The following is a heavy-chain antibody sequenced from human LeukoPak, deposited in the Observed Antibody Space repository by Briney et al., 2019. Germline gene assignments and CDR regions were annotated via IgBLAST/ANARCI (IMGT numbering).Heavy chain of an antibody. CDR3: ASFLVGASYFDY. CDR2: IHTSGST. Sequence: SQTLSLTCTVSGGSISSGSYYWSWIRQPAGKGLEWIGRIHTSGSTNYNPSLKSRVTISVDTSKNQFSLKLSSVTAADTAVYYCASFLVGASYFDYWGQGTLVTVSS. CDR1: GGSISSGSYY. V-gene: IGHV4-61*02. J-gene: IGHJ4*02. D-gene: IGHD1-26*01.